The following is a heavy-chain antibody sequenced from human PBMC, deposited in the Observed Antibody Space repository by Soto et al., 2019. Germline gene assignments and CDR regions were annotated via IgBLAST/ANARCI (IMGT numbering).Heavy chain of an antibody. V-gene: IGHV4-59*12. CDR1: GCSISTDY. J-gene: IGHJ5*02. Sequence: SDTLSLTFTVSGCSISTDYWSWIRQFPGKGLEWIGLLHYTGSSDYNPSLKSRVTISLDTSRNQFSLKLSSVTAADTAVYYCAREESSSSSKTNWFDPWGQRTLVTVSS. CDR2: LHYTGSS. D-gene: IGHD6-13*01. CDR3: AREESSSSSKTNWFDP.